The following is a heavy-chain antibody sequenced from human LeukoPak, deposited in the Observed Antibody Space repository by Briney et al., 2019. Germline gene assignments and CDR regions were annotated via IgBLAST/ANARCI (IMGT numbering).Heavy chain of an antibody. J-gene: IGHJ6*02. V-gene: IGHV1-69*13. CDR3: ARATIVVVPAAIHHYYYGMDV. D-gene: IGHD2-2*02. CDR1: GCTFSSYA. CDR2: IIPIFGTA. Sequence: GASVKVSCKASGCTFSSYAISWVRQAPGQGLEWMGGIIPIFGTANYAQKFQGRVTITADESTSTAYMELSSLRSEDTAVYYCARATIVVVPAAIHHYYYGMDVWGQGTTVTVSS.